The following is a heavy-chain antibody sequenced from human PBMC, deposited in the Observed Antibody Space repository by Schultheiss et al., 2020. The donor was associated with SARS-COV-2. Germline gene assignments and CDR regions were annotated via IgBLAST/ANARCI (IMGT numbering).Heavy chain of an antibody. CDR2: ISSSGSTI. J-gene: IGHJ6*02. V-gene: IGHV3-11*01. D-gene: IGHD1-1*01. CDR1: GFTVSSNY. CDR3: AKGITTRRFYYDMDV. Sequence: GGSLRLSCAASGFTVSSNYMSWVRQAPGKGLEWVSYISSSGSTIYYADSVKGRFTVSRDNSKNTLYLQMNSLRAEDTAVYYCAKGITTRRFYYDMDVWGQGTTVTVSS.